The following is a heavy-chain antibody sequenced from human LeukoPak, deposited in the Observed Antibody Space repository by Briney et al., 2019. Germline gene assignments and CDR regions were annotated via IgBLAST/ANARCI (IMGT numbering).Heavy chain of an antibody. V-gene: IGHV3-7*01. CDR3: ARDGTAAGLYFDL. D-gene: IGHD6-13*01. CDR2: IRQDGNEK. Sequence: PGGSLRLSCEVSGFTFTDYWMNWVRQAPGKGPEWVASIRQDGNEKTYVDSVKGRFTISRDNTKNSLSLQLNGLRAEDTAVYYCARDGTAAGLYFDLWGQGTLVTVSS. CDR1: GFTFTDYW. J-gene: IGHJ4*01.